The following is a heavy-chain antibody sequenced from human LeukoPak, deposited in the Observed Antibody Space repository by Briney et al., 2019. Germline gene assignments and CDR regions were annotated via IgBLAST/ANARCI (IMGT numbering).Heavy chain of an antibody. D-gene: IGHD1-1*01. CDR1: GGSFSGYY. CDR3: ARGPTISETGYFDY. CDR2: INHSGDT. J-gene: IGHJ4*03. V-gene: IGHV4-34*01. Sequence: SETLSLTCAVSGGSFSGYYWSWIRHSPGRGLEWIGEINHSGDTNYNSSVKSRVTISVDTSKNQFSLKVRSLTAADTAVYYCARGPTISETGYFDYWGQGTLVTVSS.